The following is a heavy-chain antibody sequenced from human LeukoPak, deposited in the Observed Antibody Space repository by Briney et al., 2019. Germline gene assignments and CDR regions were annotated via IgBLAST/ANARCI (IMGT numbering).Heavy chain of an antibody. J-gene: IGHJ6*02. Sequence: EASVKVSCKASGYTFTSYYMHWVRQAPGQGLEWMGWINPNSGGTNYAQKFQGRVTMTRDTSISTAYMELSRLRSDDTAVYYCARRCDFWSGCYGMDVWGQGTTVTVSS. CDR1: GYTFTSYY. CDR3: ARRCDFWSGCYGMDV. V-gene: IGHV1-2*02. CDR2: INPNSGGT. D-gene: IGHD3-3*01.